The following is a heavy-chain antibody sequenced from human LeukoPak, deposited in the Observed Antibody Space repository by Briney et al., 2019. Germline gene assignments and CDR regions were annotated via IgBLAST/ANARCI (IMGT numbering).Heavy chain of an antibody. CDR3: ARDMSSSGWYTSVSNIYYFDY. D-gene: IGHD6-19*01. CDR2: ISAYNGNT. CDR1: GYTFTSYG. V-gene: IGHV1-18*04. Sequence: ASVKVSCKASGYTFTSYGISWVRQAPGQGLEWMGWISAYNGNTNYAPKLQGRVTMTTDTSTSTAYMELRSLRSDDTAVYYCARDMSSSGWYTSVSNIYYFDYWGQGTLVTVSS. J-gene: IGHJ4*02.